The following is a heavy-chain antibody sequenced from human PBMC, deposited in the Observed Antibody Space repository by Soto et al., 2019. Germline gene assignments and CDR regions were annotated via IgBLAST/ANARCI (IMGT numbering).Heavy chain of an antibody. V-gene: IGHV4-31*03. CDR1: GGSISSGVYY. J-gene: IGHJ5*02. CDR2: IYYSGST. Sequence: SETLSLTCTVSGGSISSGVYYWSWIRQHPGKGLEWIGYIYYSGSTYYNPSLKSRVTISVDTSKNQFSLKLSSVTAADTAVYYCARVADPDWFDPWGQGTLVTVSS. CDR3: ARVADPDWFDP.